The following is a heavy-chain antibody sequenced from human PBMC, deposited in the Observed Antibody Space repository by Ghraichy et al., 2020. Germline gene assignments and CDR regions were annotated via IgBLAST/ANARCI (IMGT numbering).Heavy chain of an antibody. Sequence: GSLRLSCAASGFTFSSYEMNWVRQAPGKGLEWVSYISSSGSTIYYADSVKGRFTISRDNAKNSLYLQMNSLRAEDTAVYYCARDPGIVATIYYYYGMDVWGQGTTVTVSS. V-gene: IGHV3-48*03. D-gene: IGHD5-12*01. CDR3: ARDPGIVATIYYYYGMDV. J-gene: IGHJ6*02. CDR2: ISSSGSTI. CDR1: GFTFSSYE.